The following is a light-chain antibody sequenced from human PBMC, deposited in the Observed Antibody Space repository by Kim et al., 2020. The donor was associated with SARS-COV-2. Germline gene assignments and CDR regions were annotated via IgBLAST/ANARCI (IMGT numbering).Light chain of an antibody. CDR2: DAA. CDR3: QKDSKWPPAPS. V-gene: IGKV3-11*01. J-gene: IGKJ4*01. CDR1: HNIGIN. Sequence: EIVLTQSPATLSLSPGEGATLSCRASHNIGINLAWYQQTRGQAPRLLIYDAAIRATGIPDKFSGSGSGTDLTLTISSLDPEDFAIYFCQKDSKWPPAPSFSGGTKVDIK.